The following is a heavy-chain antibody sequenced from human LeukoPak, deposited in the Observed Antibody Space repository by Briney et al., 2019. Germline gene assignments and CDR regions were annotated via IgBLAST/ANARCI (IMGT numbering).Heavy chain of an antibody. V-gene: IGHV4-4*07. CDR3: ARAFCVGECFVLHIFFDS. D-gene: IGHD2-21*01. CDR2: LYASGTT. J-gene: IGHJ4*02. CDR1: GGSIGSYY. Sequence: PSETLSLTCTVSGGSIGSYYWSWLRQPAGKGLEWIGRLYASGTTYYTPSLKSRVTMSVDTSKNHFSLNLRSMQASDTAVYYCARAFCVGECFVLHIFFDSWGQGTLVTVSS.